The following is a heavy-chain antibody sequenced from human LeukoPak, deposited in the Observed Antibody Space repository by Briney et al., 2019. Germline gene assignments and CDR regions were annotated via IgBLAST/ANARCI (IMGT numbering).Heavy chain of an antibody. CDR3: ARVDYYDSRGYFL. Sequence: GGSLRLSCAASGFTVSSNYMSWDRQAPGKGLEWVSIIHSGGSTFYADSVKGRFTISRDNSKNTLFLQMNSLRAEDTAVYYCARVDYYDSRGYFLWGQGTLVTVSS. D-gene: IGHD3-22*01. V-gene: IGHV3-53*01. CDR2: IHSGGST. J-gene: IGHJ4*02. CDR1: GFTVSSNY.